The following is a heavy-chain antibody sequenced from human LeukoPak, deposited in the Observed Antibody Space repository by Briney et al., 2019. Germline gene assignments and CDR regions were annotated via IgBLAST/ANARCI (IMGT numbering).Heavy chain of an antibody. CDR1: GGTFSSYA. V-gene: IGHV1-69*04. CDR3: ARDYLGYDY. J-gene: IGHJ4*02. Sequence: ASVKVSCKASGGTFSSYAISWVRQAPGQGLEWMGRIIPILGIANYAQKFQGSVTITADKSTSTAYMELSSLRSEDTAVYYCARDYLGYDYWGQGTLVTVSS. CDR2: IIPILGIA. D-gene: IGHD6-13*01.